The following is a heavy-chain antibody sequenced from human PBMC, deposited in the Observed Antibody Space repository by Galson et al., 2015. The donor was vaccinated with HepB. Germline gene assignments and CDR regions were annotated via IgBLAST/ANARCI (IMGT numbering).Heavy chain of an antibody. Sequence: SVKVSCKASGGTLSSYTITWVRQAPGQGLEWMGRITPMYDMTNYAQKFQGRVTITADKSTTTAYMDLSSLRSEDTAVYYCAREQVSIIRDPQTDAFDVWGQGTMVTVSS. CDR3: AREQVSIIRDPQTDAFDV. V-gene: IGHV1-69*04. J-gene: IGHJ3*01. CDR1: GGTLSSYT. D-gene: IGHD3-10*01. CDR2: ITPMYDMT.